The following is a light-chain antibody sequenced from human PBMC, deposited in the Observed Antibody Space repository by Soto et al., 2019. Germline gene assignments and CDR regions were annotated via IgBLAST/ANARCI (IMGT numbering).Light chain of an antibody. CDR3: QQVNYYPFT. V-gene: IGKV1-9*01. J-gene: IGKJ4*01. Sequence: DIHLTQSPSLLSASVGDRVTITCRASQGISQYVAWYQQKPGKAPKLLVYAAAVLQDGVPSRFSGTGSATEFILIINGLQPEDFATYYCQQVNYYPFTFGGGTRVEIK. CDR1: QGISQY. CDR2: AAA.